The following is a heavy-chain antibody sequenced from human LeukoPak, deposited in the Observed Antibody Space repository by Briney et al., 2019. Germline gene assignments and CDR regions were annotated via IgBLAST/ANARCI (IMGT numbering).Heavy chain of an antibody. J-gene: IGHJ6*03. CDR3: AKGLYVSSGRYYYHIDV. D-gene: IGHD3-22*01. CDR2: IYYSGST. CDR1: GGSISSYY. Sequence: SETLSLTCTVSGGSISSYYWSWIRQPPGKGLEWIGYIYYSGSTNYSPSLQSRITISVDTSKNQFSLKMSSVTAADTAVYYCAKGLYVSSGRYYYHIDVWGKGTAVTIS. V-gene: IGHV4-59*08.